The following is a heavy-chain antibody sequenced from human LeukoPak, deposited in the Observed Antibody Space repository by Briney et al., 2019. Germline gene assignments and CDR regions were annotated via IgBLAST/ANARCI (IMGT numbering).Heavy chain of an antibody. CDR1: GYTFTSYD. J-gene: IGHJ6*03. Sequence: ASVKVSCKASGYTFTSYDINWVRQATGQGLEWMGWMNPNSGNTGYAQKFQGRVTMTRNTSISTAYMELSSLRSEDTAVYYCARGKAARRWERLYYYYMDVWGKGTTVTVSS. CDR2: MNPNSGNT. V-gene: IGHV1-8*01. CDR3: ARGKAARRWERLYYYYMDV. D-gene: IGHD6-6*01.